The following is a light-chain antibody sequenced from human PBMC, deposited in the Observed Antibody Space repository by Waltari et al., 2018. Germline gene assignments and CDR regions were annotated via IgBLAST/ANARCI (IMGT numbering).Light chain of an antibody. J-gene: IGKJ1*01. CDR2: AAS. V-gene: IGKV1-39*01. CDR1: QSISSY. CDR3: QQSYSAPRT. Sequence: DIQMTQSPSSLSASVGDRVTITCRASQSISSYLNWYQQKPGKAPKFLISAASSLQSGVPSRFSGSGSGTDFTLTISSLQPEDFATYYCQQSYSAPRTFGQGTKVEIK.